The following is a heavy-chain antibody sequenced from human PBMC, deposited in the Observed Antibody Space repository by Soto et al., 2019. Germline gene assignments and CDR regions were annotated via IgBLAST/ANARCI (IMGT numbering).Heavy chain of an antibody. D-gene: IGHD3-9*01. V-gene: IGHV4-30-4*01. J-gene: IGHJ5*02. CDR1: GGSISSGDYY. CDR2: INHSGST. CDR3: ARGREYYDILTGSNMINWFDP. Sequence: SETLSLTCTVSGGSISSGDYYWSWIRQPPGKGLEWIGDINHSGSTNYNPSLKSRVTISVDTSKNQFSLKLTSVTAADTAVYYCARGREYYDILTGSNMINWFDPWGQGTLVTVSS.